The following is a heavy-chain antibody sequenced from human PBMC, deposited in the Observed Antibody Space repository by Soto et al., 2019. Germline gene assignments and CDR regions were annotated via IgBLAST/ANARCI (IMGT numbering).Heavy chain of an antibody. V-gene: IGHV3-66*01. CDR2: IYSGGST. J-gene: IGHJ6*02. CDR1: GFTFGSNY. Sequence: RGSLRLSCTASGFTFGSNYLSWVRQAPGKGLEWVSVIYSGGSTYYADSVKGRFTISRDNSKNTLYLQMNSLRAEDTAVYYCARDRIPTGMDVWGQGT. CDR3: ARDRIPTGMDV.